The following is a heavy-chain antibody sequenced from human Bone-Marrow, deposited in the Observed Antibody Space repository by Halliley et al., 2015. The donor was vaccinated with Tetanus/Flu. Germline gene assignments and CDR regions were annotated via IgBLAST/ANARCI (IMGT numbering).Heavy chain of an antibody. D-gene: IGHD1-26*01. Sequence: PGKGLDWVGRINPSTSYTHSSPSFQGHVTISADKSFGAASRQWSSLKASGTALYYCAIFVGANDYWGQGTLVTVSS. J-gene: IGHJ4*02. CDR2: INPSTSYT. CDR3: AIFVGANDY. V-gene: IGHV5-10-1*01.